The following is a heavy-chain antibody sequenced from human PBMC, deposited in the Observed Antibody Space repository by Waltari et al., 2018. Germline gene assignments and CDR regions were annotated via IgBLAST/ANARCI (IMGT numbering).Heavy chain of an antibody. Sequence: QVQLVESGGGVVQPGRSLRLSCAASGFTFSTYSIYWVRQAPGKGLGWVAFISHDGSTKYYADSVKGRFTISRDNSKNTLSLQMSSLTTEDTAVYYCARAWGDFWSGYLMAYWGQGTLVTVSS. CDR2: ISHDGSTK. CDR1: GFTFSTYS. D-gene: IGHD3-3*01. J-gene: IGHJ4*02. CDR3: ARAWGDFWSGYLMAY. V-gene: IGHV3-30-3*01.